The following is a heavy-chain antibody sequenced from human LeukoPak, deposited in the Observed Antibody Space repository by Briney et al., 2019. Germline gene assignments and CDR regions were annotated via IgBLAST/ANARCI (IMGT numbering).Heavy chain of an antibody. D-gene: IGHD6-6*01. J-gene: IGHJ5*02. CDR1: GGTFSSYA. CDR2: IIPIFGTA. CDR3: ASIAAARRGFWFDP. V-gene: IGHV1-69*05. Sequence: GSSVKVSCKASGGTFSSYAINWVRQAPGQGLEWMGGIIPIFGTANYAQKFQGRVTIITDESTSTHYMELSSLRSEDTAVYYCASIAAARRGFWFDPWGQGTLVTVSS.